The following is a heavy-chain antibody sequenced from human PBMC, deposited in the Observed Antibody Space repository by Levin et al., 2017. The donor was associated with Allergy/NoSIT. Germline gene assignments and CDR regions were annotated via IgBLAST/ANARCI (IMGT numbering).Heavy chain of an antibody. CDR1: GFTFRSYG. CDR2: IWYDGSNK. Sequence: LSLTCAASGFTFRSYGMHWVRQAPGKGLEWVAVIWYDGSNKYYADSVKGRFTISRDNSKNTLYLQMNSLRAEDTAVYYCARDSNWNDENWFDPWGQGTLVTVSS. D-gene: IGHD1-1*01. CDR3: ARDSNWNDENWFDP. J-gene: IGHJ5*02. V-gene: IGHV3-33*01.